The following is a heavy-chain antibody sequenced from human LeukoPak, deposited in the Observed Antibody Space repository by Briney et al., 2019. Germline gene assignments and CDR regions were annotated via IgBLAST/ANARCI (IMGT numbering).Heavy chain of an antibody. Sequence: GGSLRLSCAASGSTFNSYAMSWVRQAPGKGLEWVSSISVDVNTKYYADSVEGRFTISRDNSKNTLYLQMNSLRAEDTAVYYCAKLSAYSRGFYWGQGTLATVSS. CDR1: GSTFNSYA. D-gene: IGHD2-21*01. CDR3: AKLSAYSRGFY. CDR2: ISVDVNTK. V-gene: IGHV3-23*01. J-gene: IGHJ4*02.